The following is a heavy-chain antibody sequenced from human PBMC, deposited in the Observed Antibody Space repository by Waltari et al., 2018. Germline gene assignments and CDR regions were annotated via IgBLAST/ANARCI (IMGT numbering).Heavy chain of an antibody. CDR3: ARQLYSGSYRAH. J-gene: IGHJ4*02. D-gene: IGHD1-26*01. V-gene: IGHV4-61*02. CDR2: IYTSGST. CDR1: GGSISSGSYY. Sequence: QVQLQESGPGLVKPSQTLSLTCTVSGGSISSGSYYWSWIRQPAGKGLEWIGRIYTSGSTNYNPSLKSRVTISVDTSKNQFSLKLSSVTAADTAVYYCARQLYSGSYRAHWGQGTLVTVSS.